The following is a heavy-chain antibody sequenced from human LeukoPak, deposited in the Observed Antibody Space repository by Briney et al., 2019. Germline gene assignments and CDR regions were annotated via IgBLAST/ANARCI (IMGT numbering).Heavy chain of an antibody. V-gene: IGHV4-39*07. CDR3: AYSRDGYSAPFDY. D-gene: IGHD5-24*01. CDR1: GGSISSSSYY. J-gene: IGHJ4*02. CDR2: IYYSGST. Sequence: SPSETLSLTCTVSGGSISSSSYYWGWIRQPPGKGLEWIGSIYYSGSTYYNPSLKSRVTISVDTSKNQFSLKLSSVTAADTAVYYCAYSRDGYSAPFDYWGQGTLVTVSS.